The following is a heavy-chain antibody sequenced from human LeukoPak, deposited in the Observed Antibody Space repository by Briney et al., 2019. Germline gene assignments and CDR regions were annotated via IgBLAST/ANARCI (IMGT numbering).Heavy chain of an antibody. Sequence: ASVKVSCKASGYTFTSYGISRVRQAPGQGLEWMGWISAYNGNTNYAQKLQGRVTMTTDTSTSTAYLELRSLRSDDTAVYYCARGSGVYYYDSSGHRYWGQGTLVTVSS. CDR1: GYTFTSYG. J-gene: IGHJ4*02. CDR3: ARGSGVYYYDSSGHRY. V-gene: IGHV1-18*01. CDR2: ISAYNGNT. D-gene: IGHD3-22*01.